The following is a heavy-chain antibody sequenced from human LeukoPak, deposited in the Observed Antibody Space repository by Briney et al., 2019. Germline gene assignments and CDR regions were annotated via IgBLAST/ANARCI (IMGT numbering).Heavy chain of an antibody. CDR1: GYTFTGYY. J-gene: IGHJ4*02. D-gene: IGHD3-10*01. CDR3: ARGLLWFVELSFDY. Sequence: ASVKVSCKASGYTFTGYYMHWVRQAPGQGLEWMGWINPNSGGTNFAQKFQGRVTMTRDTSISTAYMELSRLRSDDTAVYYCARGLLWFVELSFDYWGQGTLVTVSS. V-gene: IGHV1-2*02. CDR2: INPNSGGT.